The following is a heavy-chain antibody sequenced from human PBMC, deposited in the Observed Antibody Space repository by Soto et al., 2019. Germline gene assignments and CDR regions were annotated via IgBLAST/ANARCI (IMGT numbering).Heavy chain of an antibody. CDR1: GFTFGSYA. V-gene: IGHV3-23*01. CDR2: ITYNGDNT. J-gene: IGHJ4*02. CDR3: ARYIRGPTVFYFDF. Sequence: GGSLRLSCAASGFTFGSYAMTWVRQAPGKGLEWVSVITYNGDNTYYADSVKGRFTISRDNSKDTVHLQMNSLRAEDTAVYYCARYIRGPTVFYFDFWGPGVLVTVSS. D-gene: IGHD5-18*01.